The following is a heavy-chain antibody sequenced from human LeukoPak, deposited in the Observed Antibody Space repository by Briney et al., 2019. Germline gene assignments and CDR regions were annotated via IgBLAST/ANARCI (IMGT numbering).Heavy chain of an antibody. D-gene: IGHD5-12*01. CDR1: GYTFTGYY. CDR2: INPNSGGT. J-gene: IGHJ4*02. CDR3: ASSIVGVATSDY. Sequence: ASVKVSCKASGYTFTGYYMYWVRRAPGQGLEWMGWINPNSGGTNYAQKFQGRVTMTRDTSISTAYMELSRLRSDDTAVYYCASSIVGVATSDYWGQGTLVTVSS. V-gene: IGHV1-2*02.